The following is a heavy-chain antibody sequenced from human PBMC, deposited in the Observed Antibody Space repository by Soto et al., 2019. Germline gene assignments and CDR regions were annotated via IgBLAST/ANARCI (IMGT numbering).Heavy chain of an antibody. D-gene: IGHD1-26*01. CDR3: ARGRTPRYRTYYYYGMDV. V-gene: IGHV5-10-1*01. CDR1: GYSFTSYW. Sequence: GESLKISCKGSGYSFTSYWISWVRQMPGKGLEWMGRIDPSDSYTNYSPSFQGHVTISADESISTAYLQWSSLKASDTAMYYCARGRTPRYRTYYYYGMDVWGQGTTVTVSS. CDR2: IDPSDSYT. J-gene: IGHJ6*02.